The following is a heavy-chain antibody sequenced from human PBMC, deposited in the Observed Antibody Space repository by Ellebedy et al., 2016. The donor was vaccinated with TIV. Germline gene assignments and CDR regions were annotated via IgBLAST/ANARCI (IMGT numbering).Heavy chain of an antibody. CDR1: GYTFTNHG. D-gene: IGHD3-10*01. CDR2: VSAYNGDI. CDR3: ATGRSIIRGIDY. V-gene: IGHV1-18*01. Sequence: AASVKVSCKGSGYTFTNHGITWVRHALGQGLEWMGWVSAYNGDIKYAQKFQDRVTMTTDTSTSSGYMELRSMRSDDTAVYSCATGRSIIRGIDYWGQGTLVTVSS. J-gene: IGHJ4*02.